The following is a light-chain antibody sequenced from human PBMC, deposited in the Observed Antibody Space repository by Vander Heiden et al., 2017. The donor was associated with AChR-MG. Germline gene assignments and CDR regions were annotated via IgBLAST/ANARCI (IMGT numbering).Light chain of an antibody. CDR1: QSISTF. Sequence: DIQLTQPPSSLSASVGDRVTITCRASQSISTFLNWYQQKPGKAPNLLISAASSLQSGVPSRFSGSGSGTDFTLTITSLRPEDFATYYCQQTSSTPVTFGGGTKIEIK. CDR2: AAS. V-gene: IGKV1-39*01. J-gene: IGKJ4*01. CDR3: QQTSSTPVT.